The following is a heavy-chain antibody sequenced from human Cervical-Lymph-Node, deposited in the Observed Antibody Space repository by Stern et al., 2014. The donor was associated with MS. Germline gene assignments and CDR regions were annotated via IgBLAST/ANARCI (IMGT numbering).Heavy chain of an antibody. CDR2: IDRDGITT. J-gene: IGHJ4*01. CDR1: GFTFSRYW. D-gene: IGHD3-16*01. CDR3: SRGQYYSDNTGLRYFD. V-gene: IGHV3-74*03. Sequence: EDQLVESGGDLVQPGGSLRLSCAGSGFTFSRYWMHWVRQAPGKGPEWVSRIDRDGITTTYADSAKGRFTISRDNAKNTLYLQMNSLGAEDTAVYYCSRGQYYSDNTGLRYFD.